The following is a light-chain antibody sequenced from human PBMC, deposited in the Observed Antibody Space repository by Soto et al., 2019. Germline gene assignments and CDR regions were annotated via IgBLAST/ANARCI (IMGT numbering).Light chain of an antibody. J-gene: IGKJ2*01. Sequence: EIVLTQSPATLSLSPGDTAALSCRASQSVTIYLAWYQQKPGQAPRLLIYDTSNRATGIPARFSGSGSGTDFTPIISSLEPEDSAVYYCQQRTNWPPYTFGQGTKLEIK. CDR2: DTS. CDR1: QSVTIY. CDR3: QQRTNWPPYT. V-gene: IGKV3-11*01.